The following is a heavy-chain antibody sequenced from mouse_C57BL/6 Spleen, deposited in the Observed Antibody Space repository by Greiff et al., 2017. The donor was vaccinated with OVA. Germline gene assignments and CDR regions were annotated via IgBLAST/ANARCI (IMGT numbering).Heavy chain of an antibody. CDR3: ASYYYGSSSYAMCC. V-gene: IGHV1-82*01. CDR1: GYAFSSSW. D-gene: IGHD1-1*01. Sequence: LQESGPELVKPGASVKISCKASGYAFSSSWMNWVKQRPGQGLEWIGRIYPGDGDTNYNGKFKGKATLTADKSSSTAYMQLSSLTSEDSAVYFCASYYYGSSSYAMCCWGQRPSVTFSS. J-gene: IGHJ4*01. CDR2: IYPGDGDT.